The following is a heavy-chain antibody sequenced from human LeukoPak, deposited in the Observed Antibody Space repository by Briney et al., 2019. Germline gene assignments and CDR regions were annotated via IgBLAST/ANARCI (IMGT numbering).Heavy chain of an antibody. CDR2: ISSSTSYM. CDR3: ASSTSRAGGPGGHSFDY. D-gene: IGHD2-2*01. V-gene: IGHV3-21*01. Sequence: GGSLRLSCAASGFIFSSYSMNWFRQAPGKGLEWVSSISSSTSYMYYADSVKGRFIISRDNAKNSLYLQVNSLRADDTAVYYCASSTSRAGGPGGHSFDYWGQGTLVTVSS. J-gene: IGHJ4*02. CDR1: GFIFSSYS.